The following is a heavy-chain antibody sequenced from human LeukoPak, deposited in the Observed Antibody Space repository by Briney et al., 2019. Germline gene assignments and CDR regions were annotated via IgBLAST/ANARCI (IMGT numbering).Heavy chain of an antibody. CDR1: GGSISSYY. CDR2: IYYSGST. V-gene: IGHV4-59*12. CDR3: ARGHRPYYYYGMDV. J-gene: IGHJ6*02. Sequence: SETLSLTCTVSGGSISSYYWSWIRQPPGKGLEWIGYIYYSGSTNYNPSLKSRVTISVDTSKNQFSLKLSSVTAADTAVYYCARGHRPYYYYGMDVWGQGTTVTVSS.